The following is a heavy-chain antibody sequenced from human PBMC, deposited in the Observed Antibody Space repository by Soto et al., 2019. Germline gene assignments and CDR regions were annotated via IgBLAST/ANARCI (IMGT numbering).Heavy chain of an antibody. J-gene: IGHJ6*02. Sequence: QVQLVESGGGVVQPGRSLRLSCAASGFTFSSYGMHWVRQAPGKGLEWVAVISYDGSNKYYADSVKGRFTISRDNSKNTLYLQMNSLRAEDTAVYYCASGFGVVLTPGMDVWGQGTTVTVSS. V-gene: IGHV3-30*03. CDR3: ASGFGVVLTPGMDV. CDR1: GFTFSSYG. D-gene: IGHD3-3*01. CDR2: ISYDGSNK.